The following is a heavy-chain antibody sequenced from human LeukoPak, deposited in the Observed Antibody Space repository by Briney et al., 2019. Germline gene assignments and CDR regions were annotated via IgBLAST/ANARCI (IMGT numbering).Heavy chain of an antibody. V-gene: IGHV4-34*01. D-gene: IGHD1-1*01. CDR1: GGSFSGYY. CDR2: INHSGST. CDR3: ARLTGAPDY. J-gene: IGHJ4*02. Sequence: SETLSLTCAVYGGSFSGYYWSWIRQPPGKGLEWIGEINHSGSTNYNPSLKSRVTISVDTSKNQFSLKLSSVTAADTAAYYCARLTGAPDYWGQGTLVTVSS.